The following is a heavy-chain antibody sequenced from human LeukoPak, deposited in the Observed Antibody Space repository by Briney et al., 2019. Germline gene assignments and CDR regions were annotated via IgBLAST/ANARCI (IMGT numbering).Heavy chain of an antibody. V-gene: IGHV4-59*01. Sequence: SETLSLTCTVSGGSISSYYWSWIRQPPGKGLEWIGYIYYSGSTNYNPSLKSRVTISVDTSKNQFSLKLSSVTAADTAVYYCATAGWLQSKRIQHWYFDLWGRGTLVTVSS. J-gene: IGHJ2*01. CDR2: IYYSGST. CDR1: GGSISSYY. D-gene: IGHD5-24*01. CDR3: ATAGWLQSKRIQHWYFDL.